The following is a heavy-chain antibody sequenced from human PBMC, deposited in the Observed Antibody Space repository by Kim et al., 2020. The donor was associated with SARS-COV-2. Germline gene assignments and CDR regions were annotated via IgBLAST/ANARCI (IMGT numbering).Heavy chain of an antibody. CDR3: ASPVPYYYGSGSYVDY. CDR2: IHSSGST. J-gene: IGHJ4*02. V-gene: IGHV4-39*01. CDR1: GGSISSSSYY. Sequence: SETLSLTCTVSGGSISSSSYYWGWIRQPPGKGLEWIGTIHSSGSTYYNPSLKSRVTIPVDTSKNQFSLTLSSVTAADTAVYYCASPVPYYYGSGSYVDYWGQGILVTVSS. D-gene: IGHD3-10*01.